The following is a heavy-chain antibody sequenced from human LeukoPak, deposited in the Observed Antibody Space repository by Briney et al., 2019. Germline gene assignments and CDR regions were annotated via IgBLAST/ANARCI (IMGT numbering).Heavy chain of an antibody. CDR1: GFTFSSYA. V-gene: IGHV3-21*01. CDR2: ISSSSSYI. Sequence: PGGSLRLSCAASGFTFSSYAMSWVRQAPGKGLEWVSSISSSSSYIYYADSVKGRFTISRDNAKNSLYLQMNSLRAEDTAVYYCARGAAVAGTSSDYWGQGTLVTVSS. CDR3: ARGAAVAGTSSDY. J-gene: IGHJ4*02. D-gene: IGHD6-19*01.